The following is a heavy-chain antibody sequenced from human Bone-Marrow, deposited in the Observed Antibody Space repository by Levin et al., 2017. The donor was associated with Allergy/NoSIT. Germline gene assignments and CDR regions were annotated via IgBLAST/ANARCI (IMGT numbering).Heavy chain of an antibody. CDR1: GFTVSNNW. Sequence: PGGSLRLSCAASGFTVSNNWMNWIRQAPEKGLEWVALIYSNGGVRYADSVKGRFTISRDSSKNTLYLKMNSLRAEDSAVYFCARNPGAVPAATWGQGTLVTVSS. D-gene: IGHD2-2*01. CDR3: ARNPGAVPAAT. J-gene: IGHJ4*02. CDR2: IYSNGGV. V-gene: IGHV3-66*01.